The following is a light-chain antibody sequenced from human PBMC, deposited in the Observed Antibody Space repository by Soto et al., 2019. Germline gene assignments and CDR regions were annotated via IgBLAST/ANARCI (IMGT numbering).Light chain of an antibody. CDR3: SSYTSSSTLYV. Sequence: QPVLTQPASVSGSPGQSITISCTGTSSDVGGYNYVSWYQQHPGKAPKLMIYDVGNRPSGVSNRFSGSKSGNTASLTISGLQAEDEADYYCSSYTSSSTLYVFGTGTQLTVL. V-gene: IGLV2-14*01. CDR1: SSDVGGYNY. CDR2: DVG. J-gene: IGLJ1*01.